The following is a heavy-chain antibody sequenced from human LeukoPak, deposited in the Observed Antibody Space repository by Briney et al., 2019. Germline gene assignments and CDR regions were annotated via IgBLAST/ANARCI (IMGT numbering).Heavy chain of an antibody. D-gene: IGHD2-8*01. J-gene: IGHJ4*02. Sequence: GGSLRLSCAASGFTFSSYSMNWVRQAPGKGLEWVSSISSSSSSYIYYADSVKGRFTISRDNAKNSLYLQMNSLRAEDTAVYYCARDGYCTNGVCRKNFDYWGQGTLVTVSS. CDR2: ISSSSSSYI. CDR1: GFTFSSYS. CDR3: ARDGYCTNGVCRKNFDY. V-gene: IGHV3-21*01.